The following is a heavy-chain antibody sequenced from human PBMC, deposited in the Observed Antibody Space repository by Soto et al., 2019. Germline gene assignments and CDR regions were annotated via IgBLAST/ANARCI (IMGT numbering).Heavy chain of an antibody. Sequence: GGSLRLSCAASGFTFSIYAMSWVRQAPGKGLEWVSAISGSGGSTYYADSVKGRFTISRDNSKNTLYLQMNSLRAEDTAVYYCANVDSTPAPIYGMDVWAQGTTVTVSS. CDR1: GFTFSIYA. J-gene: IGHJ6*02. V-gene: IGHV3-23*01. D-gene: IGHD6-13*01. CDR2: ISGSGGST. CDR3: ANVDSTPAPIYGMDV.